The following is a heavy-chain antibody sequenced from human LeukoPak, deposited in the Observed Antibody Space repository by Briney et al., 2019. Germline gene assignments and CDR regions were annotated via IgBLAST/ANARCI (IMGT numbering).Heavy chain of an antibody. D-gene: IGHD5-18*01. CDR1: GGSISSSSYY. Sequence: SETLSLTCTVSGGSISSSSYYWGWIRQPPGKGLEWIGSIYYSGSTYYNPSLKSRVTISVDTSKNQFSLKLSSVTAADTAVYYCARGSSSYGGYFDYWGQGTLVTVSS. CDR3: ARGSSSYGGYFDY. J-gene: IGHJ4*02. CDR2: IYYSGST. V-gene: IGHV4-39*07.